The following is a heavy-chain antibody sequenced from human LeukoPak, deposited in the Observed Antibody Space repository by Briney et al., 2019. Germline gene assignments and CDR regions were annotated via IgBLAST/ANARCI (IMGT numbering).Heavy chain of an antibody. V-gene: IGHV3-7*01. CDR2: IKQDGSEE. J-gene: IGHJ6*03. D-gene: IGHD3-10*01. CDR1: GFTVSSYW. CDR3: ARDHGSMVRGVIGRSSDYSYCYYMDV. Sequence: GGSLRLSCAASGFTVSSYWISWVRRAPGKGLEWVANIKQDGSEEYYVDSVKGRFTISRDNAKTSLYLQMNRLRAEDTSVYYCARDHGSMVRGVIGRSSDYSYCYYMDVWGKGTTVTVSS.